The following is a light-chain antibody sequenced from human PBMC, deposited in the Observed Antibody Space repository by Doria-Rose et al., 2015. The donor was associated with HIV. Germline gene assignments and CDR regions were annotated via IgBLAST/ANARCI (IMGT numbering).Light chain of an antibody. J-gene: IGKJ4*01. CDR2: AAS. V-gene: IGKV1-16*01. Sequence: DIQMTQSPSSLSASVGDRVTITCRASQGVSSNLDWFQQKAGEAPKSLIYAASSLQSGVPSRFSGSGSGTDFTLTISSLQPEDFATYYCRQYNSYPLTFGGGTKVEIK. CDR3: RQYNSYPLT. CDR1: QGVSSN.